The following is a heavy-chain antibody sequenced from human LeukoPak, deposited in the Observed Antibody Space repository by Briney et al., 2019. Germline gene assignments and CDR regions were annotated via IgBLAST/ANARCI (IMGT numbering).Heavy chain of an antibody. Sequence: SVNVSCKASGGTFSSYAISWVRQAPGQGLEWMGGIIPIFGTANYAQKFQGRVTITADESTSTAYMELSSLRSEDTAVYYCARDSTVVTPEDAFDIWGQGTMVTVSS. J-gene: IGHJ3*02. CDR1: GGTFSSYA. CDR3: ARDSTVVTPEDAFDI. V-gene: IGHV1-69*01. CDR2: IIPIFGTA. D-gene: IGHD4-23*01.